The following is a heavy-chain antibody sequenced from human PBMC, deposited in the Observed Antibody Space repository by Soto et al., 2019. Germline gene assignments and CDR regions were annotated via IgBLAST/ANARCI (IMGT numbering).Heavy chain of an antibody. D-gene: IGHD7-27*01. Sequence: PSETLSLTCAVSDGSLSGSYWSWIRQSPGKGLGWIGYIYYTGNTYYNPSLKSRVTISIDTSKNQFSLKLTSVTAADTAVYYCARVLGKNWFDTWGHGTLVTVSS. V-gene: IGHV4-59*01. J-gene: IGHJ5*01. CDR3: ARVLGKNWFDT. CDR2: IYYTGNT. CDR1: DGSLSGSY.